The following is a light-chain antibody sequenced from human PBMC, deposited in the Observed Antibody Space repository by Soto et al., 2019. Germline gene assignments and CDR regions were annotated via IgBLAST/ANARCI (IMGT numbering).Light chain of an antibody. CDR2: DVS. CDR3: QQYGISPT. CDR1: HSVSSNY. J-gene: IGKJ1*01. V-gene: IGKV3-20*01. Sequence: EIVLTQSPGTLSLSPGERATLSCRSSHSVSSNYLAWYQQKPGQAPRLLIYDVSSRATGIPDRFSGSASGTDFTITISRLEPVYFAVYYCQQYGISPTFGQGAKVEIK.